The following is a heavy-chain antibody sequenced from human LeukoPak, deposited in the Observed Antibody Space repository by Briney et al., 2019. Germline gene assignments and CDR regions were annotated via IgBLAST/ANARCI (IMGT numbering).Heavy chain of an antibody. CDR1: GGSISSYY. CDR2: IYYSGST. D-gene: IGHD2-21*01. V-gene: IGHV4-59*08. Sequence: SETLSLTCTVSGGSISSYYWSWIRQPPGKGLEWIGYIYYSGSTNYNPSLKSRVTISVDTSKNQFSLKLSSVTAADTAVYYCARHGTVVAPKRYFDLWGRGTLVTVSS. CDR3: ARHGTVVAPKRYFDL. J-gene: IGHJ2*01.